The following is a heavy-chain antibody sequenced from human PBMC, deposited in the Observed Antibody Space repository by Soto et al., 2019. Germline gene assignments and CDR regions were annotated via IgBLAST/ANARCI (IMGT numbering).Heavy chain of an antibody. CDR3: VVTDDKQA. D-gene: IGHD2-21*02. CDR2: ISSSSTYI. J-gene: IGHJ4*02. Sequence: EVQLVESGGGLVKPGGSLRLSCAAAGFTFSSYSMNWVRQAPGKGLELVSSISSSSTYIYYADSVKGRFTISRDNAKNSLYLQMNSLRAEDTAVYYCVVTDDKQAWGQGTLVTVSS. V-gene: IGHV3-21*01. CDR1: GFTFSSYS.